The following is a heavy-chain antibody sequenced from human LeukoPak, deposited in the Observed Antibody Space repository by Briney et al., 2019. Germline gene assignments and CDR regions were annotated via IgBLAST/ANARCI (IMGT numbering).Heavy chain of an antibody. D-gene: IGHD6-13*01. CDR3: ANVGYSSSWGGYYFDY. CDR2: ISGSGGST. V-gene: IGHV3-23*01. Sequence: GGSLRLSCAASGFTFSSYAMSWVRQAPGKGLEWVSAISGSGGSTYYADSVKGRFTISRDNSKNTLYLQMNSLRAEDTAVYYCANVGYSSSWGGYYFDYWGQGTLVTVSS. J-gene: IGHJ4*02. CDR1: GFTFSSYA.